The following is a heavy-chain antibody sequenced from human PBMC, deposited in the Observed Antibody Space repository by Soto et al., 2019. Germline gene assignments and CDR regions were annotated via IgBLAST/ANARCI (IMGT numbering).Heavy chain of an antibody. CDR3: ARDPGVRIAAAVPPYYYYGMDV. J-gene: IGHJ6*02. CDR2: IIPILGIA. CDR1: GGTFSSYT. D-gene: IGHD6-13*01. V-gene: IGHV1-69*08. Sequence: QVQLVQSGAEVKKPGSSVKVSCKASGGTFSSYTISWVRRAPGQGLEWMGRIIPILGIANYAQKFQGRVRITADKSTSTAYMELSSLRSEDTAVYYCARDPGVRIAAAVPPYYYYGMDVWGQGTTVTVSS.